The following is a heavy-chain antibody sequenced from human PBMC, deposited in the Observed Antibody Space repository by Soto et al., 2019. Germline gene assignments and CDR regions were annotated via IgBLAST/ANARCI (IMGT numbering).Heavy chain of an antibody. CDR3: ARDLGGDYGSGSDRFSDY. J-gene: IGHJ4*02. Sequence: QVQLVQSGAEVKKPGASVKVSCKASGYTFTSYGISWVRQAPGQGLEWMGLISAYNGNTNYAQQLQGRATMTTDTATSSASMELRSLISDDTAVYYCARDLGGDYGSGSDRFSDYWCQGALVTFSS. D-gene: IGHD3-10*01. CDR1: GYTFTSYG. CDR2: ISAYNGNT. V-gene: IGHV1-18*01.